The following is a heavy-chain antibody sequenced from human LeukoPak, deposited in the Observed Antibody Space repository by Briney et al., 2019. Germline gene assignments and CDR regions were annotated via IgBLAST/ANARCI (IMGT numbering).Heavy chain of an antibody. CDR2: ISYDGSNK. D-gene: IGHD4-11*01. Sequence: GRSLRLSCAASGFTFSSYAMHWVRQAPGKGLEWVAVISYDGSNKYYADSVKGRFTISRDNSKNTLYLQMNSLRAEDTAVYYCAKPPYSNYAYYYYYGMDVWGQGTTVTVSS. J-gene: IGHJ6*02. CDR1: GFTFSSYA. V-gene: IGHV3-30*04. CDR3: AKPPYSNYAYYYYYGMDV.